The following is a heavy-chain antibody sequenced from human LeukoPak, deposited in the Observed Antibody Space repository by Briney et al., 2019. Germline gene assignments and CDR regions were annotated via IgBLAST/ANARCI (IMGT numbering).Heavy chain of an antibody. CDR3: AKVVRWLVRGVTFSWFDP. CDR2: ISGSGGST. D-gene: IGHD3-10*01. Sequence: GGSLRLSCAASGFTFSSYAMSWVRQAPGKGLEWVSAISGSGGSTYYADSVKGRFTISRDNSKNTLYLQMNSLRAEDTAVYYCAKVVRWLVRGVTFSWFDPWGQGTLVTVSS. CDR1: GFTFSSYA. J-gene: IGHJ5*02. V-gene: IGHV3-23*01.